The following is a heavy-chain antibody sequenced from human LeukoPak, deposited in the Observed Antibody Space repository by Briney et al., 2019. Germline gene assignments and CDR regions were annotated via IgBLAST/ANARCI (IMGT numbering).Heavy chain of an antibody. CDR3: ARPTKSGGPISFDY. D-gene: IGHD1-1*01. Sequence: ASVKVSCKASGYTFTSYDINWVRQATGQGIEWMGWMNPNSGNTGYAQKFQGRVTMTRNTSISTAYMELSSLRSEDTAVYYCARPTKSGGPISFDYWGQGTLVTVSS. CDR1: GYTFTSYD. CDR2: MNPNSGNT. J-gene: IGHJ4*02. V-gene: IGHV1-8*01.